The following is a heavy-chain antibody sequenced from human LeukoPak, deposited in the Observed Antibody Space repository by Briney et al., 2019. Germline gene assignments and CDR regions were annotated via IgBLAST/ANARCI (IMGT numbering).Heavy chain of an antibody. CDR3: AKDWGGKVGGGGDY. V-gene: IGHV3-30*18. CDR1: GFTFSSYG. D-gene: IGHD3-16*01. CDR2: ISYDGSNK. J-gene: IGHJ4*02. Sequence: GRSLRLSCAASGFTFSSYGMHWVRQAPGKGLEWVAVISYDGSNKYYADSVKGRFTISRDNSKNTLYLQMNSLRAEDTAVYYCAKDWGGKVGGGGDYWGQGTLVTVSS.